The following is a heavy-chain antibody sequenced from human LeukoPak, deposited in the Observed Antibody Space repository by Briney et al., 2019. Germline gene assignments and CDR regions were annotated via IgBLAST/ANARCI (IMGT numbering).Heavy chain of an antibody. CDR2: TYSGGDT. J-gene: IGHJ6*02. V-gene: IGHV3-66*01. Sequence: GGSLRLSCAASGFSVSNNYLSWVRQAPGKGLEWVSVTYSGGDTHFADSVKGRFTISRDNSKNTLYLQMNSLRADDTAVCFCARERAHKTTARPYFYFYGMDAWGPGTAVTVSS. CDR3: ARERAHKTTARPYFYFYGMDA. D-gene: IGHD1-1*01. CDR1: GFSVSNNY.